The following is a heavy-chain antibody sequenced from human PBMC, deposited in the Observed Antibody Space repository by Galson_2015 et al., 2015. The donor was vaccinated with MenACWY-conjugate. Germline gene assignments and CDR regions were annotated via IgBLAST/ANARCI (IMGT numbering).Heavy chain of an antibody. D-gene: IGHD3-22*01. J-gene: IGHJ2*01. CDR3: ARVPTGYYDSSGYPAEGYFDL. V-gene: IGHV1-69*01. Sequence: KYSQKFQGRVTITADESTSTAYMELSSLRSEDTAVYYCARVPTGYYDSSGYPAEGYFDLWGRGTLVTVSS.